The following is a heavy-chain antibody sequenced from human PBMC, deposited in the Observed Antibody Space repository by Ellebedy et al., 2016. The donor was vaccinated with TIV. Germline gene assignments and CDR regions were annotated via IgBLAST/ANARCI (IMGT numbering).Heavy chain of an antibody. D-gene: IGHD3-22*01. CDR1: GYTFTGYY. CDR3: ARGSPSTDSGYYYDSSGFGVMAV. J-gene: IGHJ6*02. V-gene: IGHV1-2*02. CDR2: INPNSGGT. Sequence: ASVKVSCXASGYTFTGYYMHWVRQAPGQGLEWMGWINPNSGGTNYAQKFQGRVTITRDTSASTAYMELSSLRSEDTAVYYCARGSPSTDSGYYYDSSGFGVMAVWGQGTTVTVSS.